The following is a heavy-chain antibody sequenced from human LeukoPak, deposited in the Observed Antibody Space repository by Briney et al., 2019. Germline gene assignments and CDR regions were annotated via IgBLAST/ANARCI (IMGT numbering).Heavy chain of an antibody. J-gene: IGHJ3*02. V-gene: IGHV3-23*01. Sequence: GGSLRLSCAASGFTFSSYAMSWVRQAPGKGLEWVSAISGSGGSTYYADSVKGRFTISRDNSKNTLYLQMNSLRAEDTAVYYCAKSLSMIVVVNDAFDIWGQGTMVTVSS. CDR1: GFTFSSYA. CDR2: ISGSGGST. D-gene: IGHD3-22*01. CDR3: AKSLSMIVVVNDAFDI.